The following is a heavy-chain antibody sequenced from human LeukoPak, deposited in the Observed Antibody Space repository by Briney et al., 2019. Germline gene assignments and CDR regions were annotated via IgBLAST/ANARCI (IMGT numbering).Heavy chain of an antibody. J-gene: IGHJ4*02. CDR3: ARDHNYGSDY. Sequence: GGSLRLSCAASGFTFRSYWMSWVRQAPGKGLEWVANIKEDGSEKYYVDSVKGRFTISRDSDKNSLYLQMNSLRLEDTDVYYCARDHNYGSDYWGQGTLVTVSS. V-gene: IGHV3-7*03. D-gene: IGHD5-18*01. CDR1: GFTFRSYW. CDR2: IKEDGSEK.